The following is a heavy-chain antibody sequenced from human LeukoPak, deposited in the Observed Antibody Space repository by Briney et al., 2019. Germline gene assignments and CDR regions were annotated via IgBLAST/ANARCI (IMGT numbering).Heavy chain of an antibody. J-gene: IGHJ4*02. V-gene: IGHV3-7*03. CDR2: IKQDGSEK. CDR1: GFTFSSYW. D-gene: IGHD6-19*01. Sequence: GRSLRLSCAASGFTFSSYWMSWVRQAPGKGLEWVANIKQDGSEKYYVDSVKGRFTISRDNAKNSLYLQMNSLRAEDTAVYYCARGYSSGWYRKGLWFDYWGQGTLVTVSS. CDR3: ARGYSSGWYRKGLWFDY.